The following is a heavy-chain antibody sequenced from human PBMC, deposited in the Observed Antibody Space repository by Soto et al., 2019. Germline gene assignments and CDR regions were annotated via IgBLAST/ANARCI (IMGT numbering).Heavy chain of an antibody. CDR2: IIPIFGTA. V-gene: IGHV1-69*13. CDR3: ARGGPWIQLYHLDY. D-gene: IGHD5-18*01. CDR1: GGTFSSYA. J-gene: IGHJ4*02. Sequence: ASVKVSCKASGGTFSSYAISCVRQAPGQGLEWMGGIIPIFGTANYAQKFQGRVTITADESTSTAYMELSSLRSEDTAVYYCARGGPWIQLYHLDYWGQGTLVTVSS.